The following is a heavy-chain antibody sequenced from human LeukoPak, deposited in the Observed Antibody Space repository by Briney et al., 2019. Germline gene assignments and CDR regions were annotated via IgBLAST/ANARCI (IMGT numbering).Heavy chain of an antibody. Sequence: QTGGSLRLSCVATGVAFRSEYMHWVRQAPGKGLVWVSRITTDGSTTYADSVRGRFTISRDNAKNTLYLQMNSLRVEDTAVYYCARDYSGEHNAFDFWGRGTLISVSS. J-gene: IGHJ3*01. CDR2: ITTDGST. CDR3: ARDYSGEHNAFDF. D-gene: IGHD7-27*01. V-gene: IGHV3-74*01. CDR1: GVAFRSEY.